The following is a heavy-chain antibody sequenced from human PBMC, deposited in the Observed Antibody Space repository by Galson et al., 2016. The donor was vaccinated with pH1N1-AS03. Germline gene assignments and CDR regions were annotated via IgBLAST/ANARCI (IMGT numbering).Heavy chain of an antibody. D-gene: IGHD2-21*02. Sequence: ETLSLTCKVSGDSISSSRFYWGWIRQPPGKGLEWIGSIYYSGTTYYTSSLKSRVTISVDTSKDEFSLRLTSVTAADTAVYYCARPLAVTDAFDIWGQGTMVTIS. CDR3: ARPLAVTDAFDI. CDR2: IYYSGTT. V-gene: IGHV4-39*01. J-gene: IGHJ3*02. CDR1: GDSISSSRFY.